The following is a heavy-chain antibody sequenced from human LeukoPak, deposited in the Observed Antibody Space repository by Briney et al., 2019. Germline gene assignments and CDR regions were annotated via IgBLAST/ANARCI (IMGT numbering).Heavy chain of an antibody. V-gene: IGHV3-48*03. CDR3: VLRSSWNYYMDV. D-gene: IGHD6-13*01. J-gene: IGHJ6*03. CDR2: ISSPGTHI. CDR1: GFTFSNFE. Sequence: GGSLRLSCVASGFTFSNFEMNWVRQAPGKGPEWVSYISSPGTHIYYADSVEGRFTISRDNGKNSLYLQMNSLRAEDTAVYYCVLRSSWNYYMDVWGKGTTVAVSS.